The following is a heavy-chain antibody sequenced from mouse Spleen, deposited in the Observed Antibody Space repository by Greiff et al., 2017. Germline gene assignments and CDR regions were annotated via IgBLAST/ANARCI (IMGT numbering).Heavy chain of an antibody. J-gene: IGHJ1*03. CDR1: GYTFTSYW. CDR3: ARGAQATYWYFDV. D-gene: IGHD3-2*02. V-gene: IGHV1-7*01. CDR2: INPSSGYT. Sequence: VKLMESGAELAKPGASVKLSCKASGYTFTSYWMHWVKQRPGQGLEWIGYINPSSGYTKYNQKFKDKATLTADKSSSTAYMQLSSLTYEDSAVYYCARGAQATYWYFDVWGTGTTVTVSS.